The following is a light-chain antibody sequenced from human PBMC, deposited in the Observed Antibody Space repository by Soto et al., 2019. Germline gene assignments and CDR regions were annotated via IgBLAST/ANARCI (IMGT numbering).Light chain of an antibody. Sequence: NEPPSGSESTAQSITISCTENSSYVGAYNYVSWYQHHPGKAPKLMIYDVNNRPSGDSNRFSGSKSGNTASLTISGLQAEDEADYYCSSWTSGATYVFGSGTKVTVL. V-gene: IGLV2-14*03. CDR2: DVN. CDR1: SSYVGAYNY. CDR3: SSWTSGATYV. J-gene: IGLJ1*01.